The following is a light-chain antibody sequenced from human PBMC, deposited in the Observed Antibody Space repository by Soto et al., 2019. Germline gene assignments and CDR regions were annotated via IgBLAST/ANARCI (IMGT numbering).Light chain of an antibody. CDR3: QQRSNWPPWT. CDR1: QSVSYY. V-gene: IGKV3-11*01. CDR2: DAS. J-gene: IGKJ1*01. Sequence: DIVLTQSPATLSLSPGERATLSCRASQSVSYYLAWYQQKPGQAPRLLIYDASNRATGIPARFSGSGSGTDFTLTISSLEPEDFAIYYCQQRSNWPPWTFGQGTKVEIK.